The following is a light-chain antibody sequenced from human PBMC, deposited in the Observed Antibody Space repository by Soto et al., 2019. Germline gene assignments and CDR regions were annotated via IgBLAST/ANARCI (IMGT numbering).Light chain of an antibody. J-gene: IGKJ1*01. V-gene: IGKV3-20*01. CDR2: GAS. Sequence: EIVLTQSPGTLSFSPGERATLSCRASQSVSSTYLAWYQQKPGQAPRLLIYGASTRATGIPDRFSGSESGTDFTLTISRLEPEDFAVYYCQQYGSSPVTFGQGTKVDIK. CDR3: QQYGSSPVT. CDR1: QSVSSTY.